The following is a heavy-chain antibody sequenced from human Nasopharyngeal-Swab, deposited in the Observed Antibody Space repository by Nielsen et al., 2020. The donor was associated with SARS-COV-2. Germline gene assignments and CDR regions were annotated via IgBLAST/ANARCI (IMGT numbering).Heavy chain of an antibody. V-gene: IGHV1-2*06. J-gene: IGHJ4*02. D-gene: IGHD4-23*01. Sequence: ASVKVSCKASGYTFTGYYMHWVRQAPGQGLEWMGRINPNSGGTNYAQKFQGRVTITRDMSTSTAYMELSSLRSEDTAVYYCAADSTRDDYGGNGVDYFDYWGQGTLVTVSS. CDR1: GYTFTGYY. CDR3: AADSTRDDYGGNGVDYFDY. CDR2: INPNSGGT.